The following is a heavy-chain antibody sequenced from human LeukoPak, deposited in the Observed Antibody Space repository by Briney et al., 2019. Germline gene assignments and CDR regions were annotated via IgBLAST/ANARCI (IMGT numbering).Heavy chain of an antibody. V-gene: IGHV1-2*02. Sequence: ALVKVSCKASGYTFTGYYMHWVRQAPGQGLEWMGWINPNSGGTNYAQKFQGRVTMTRDTSISTAYMELSRLRSDDTAVYYCARGIGGVVPAANSYWGQGTLVTVSS. J-gene: IGHJ4*02. CDR1: GYTFTGYY. CDR3: ARGIGGVVPAANSY. CDR2: INPNSGGT. D-gene: IGHD2-2*01.